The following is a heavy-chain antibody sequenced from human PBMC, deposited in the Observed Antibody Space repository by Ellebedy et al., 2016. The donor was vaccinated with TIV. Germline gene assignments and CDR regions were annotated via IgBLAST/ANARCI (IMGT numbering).Heavy chain of an antibody. V-gene: IGHV3-7*01. J-gene: IGHJ5*02. CDR2: IKQDGSEK. CDR1: GFTFSFYW. D-gene: IGHD2-2*01. CDR3: ARGRYYCSSTSCCAPSWFDP. Sequence: GESLKISCAASGFTFSFYWMGWVRQAPGKGLEWVANIKQDGSEKHYADSVKGRFTISRDNAKNSLYLQMNSLGAEDTAVYFCARGRYYCSSTSCCAPSWFDPWGQGTLVTVSS.